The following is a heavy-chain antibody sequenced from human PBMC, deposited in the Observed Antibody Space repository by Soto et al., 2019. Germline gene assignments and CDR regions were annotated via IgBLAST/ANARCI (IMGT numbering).Heavy chain of an antibody. CDR2: ISSSSSTI. J-gene: IGHJ4*02. V-gene: IGHV3-48*02. D-gene: IGHD2-21*02. Sequence: GGSLRLSCAASGFTFSSYSMNWVRQAPGKGLEWVSYISSSSSTIYYADSVKGRFTISRDNAKNSLYLQMSSLRDEDTAVYYCAKGTYCGGDCYSGHFDYWGQGTLVTVSS. CDR1: GFTFSSYS. CDR3: AKGTYCGGDCYSGHFDY.